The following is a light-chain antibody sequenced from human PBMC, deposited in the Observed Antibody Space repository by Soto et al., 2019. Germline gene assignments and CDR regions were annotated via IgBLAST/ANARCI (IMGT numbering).Light chain of an antibody. CDR2: EVS. CDR3: SSFTNSSTYV. V-gene: IGLV2-18*02. J-gene: IGLJ1*01. CDR1: SSDVGSYNR. Sequence: QSVLTQPPSVSGSPGQSVAISCSGTSSDVGSYNRVSWYQQPPGTAPKLMIYEVSNRPSGVPDRFSGSKSGNTASLTISGLQAEDEADYYCSSFTNSSTYVFGTGTKVTVL.